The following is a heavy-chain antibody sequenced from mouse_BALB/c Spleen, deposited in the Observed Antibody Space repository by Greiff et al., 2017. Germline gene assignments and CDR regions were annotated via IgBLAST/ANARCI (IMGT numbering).Heavy chain of an antibody. Sequence: EVQGVESGGDLVKPGGSLKLSCAASGFTFSSYGMSWVRQTPDKRLEWVATISSGGSYTYYPDSVKGRFTISRDNAKNTRYLQMGSLKSEDTAMYYCARQDCDYDDGPMDYWGQGTSVTVSS. J-gene: IGHJ4*01. V-gene: IGHV5-6*01. CDR2: ISSGGSYT. D-gene: IGHD2-4*01. CDR1: GFTFSSYG. CDR3: ARQDCDYDDGPMDY.